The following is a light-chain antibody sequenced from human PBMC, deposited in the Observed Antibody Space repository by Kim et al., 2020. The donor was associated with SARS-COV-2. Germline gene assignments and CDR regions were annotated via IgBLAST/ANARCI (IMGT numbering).Light chain of an antibody. CDR1: QSISSW. V-gene: IGKV1-5*01. Sequence: ASVRDRVTITCRASQSISSWLAWYQQKPGKAPKLLIYDASSLESGVPSRFSGSGSGTEFTLTISSLQPDDFATYYCQQYNSYPWTFGQGTKVDIK. J-gene: IGKJ1*01. CDR2: DAS. CDR3: QQYNSYPWT.